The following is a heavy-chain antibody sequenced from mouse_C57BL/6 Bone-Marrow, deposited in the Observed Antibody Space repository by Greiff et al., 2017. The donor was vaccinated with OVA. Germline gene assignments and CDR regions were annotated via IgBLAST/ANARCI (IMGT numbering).Heavy chain of an antibody. Sequence: VQLQQSGPGLVAPSQSLSITCNVSGFSLTSYGVSWVRQPPGKGLAWLGVIWGDGSTNYHSALLYRLSSSKDNSKSQVFLNLNSLQTDDTATYYGAKGGQVGYYFDYWGQGTTLTVSS. J-gene: IGHJ2*01. V-gene: IGHV2-3*01. CDR2: IWGDGST. CDR1: GFSLTSYG. CDR3: AKGGQVGYYFDY. D-gene: IGHD1-3*01.